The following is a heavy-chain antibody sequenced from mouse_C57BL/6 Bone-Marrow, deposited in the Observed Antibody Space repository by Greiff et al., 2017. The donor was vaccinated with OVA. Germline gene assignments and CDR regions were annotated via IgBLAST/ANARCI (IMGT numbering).Heavy chain of an antibody. D-gene: IGHD2-1*01. CDR2: IYPGSGST. Sequence: QVQLQQPGAELVKPGASVKMSCKASGYTFTSYWITWVKQRPGQGLEWIGDIYPGSGSTNYNEKFKSKATLTVDTSSSTAYMQLSSLTSEDSAVYYCARGGIYYGNYLYFDYWGQGTTLTVSS. CDR1: GYTFTSYW. CDR3: ARGGIYYGNYLYFDY. J-gene: IGHJ2*01. V-gene: IGHV1-55*01.